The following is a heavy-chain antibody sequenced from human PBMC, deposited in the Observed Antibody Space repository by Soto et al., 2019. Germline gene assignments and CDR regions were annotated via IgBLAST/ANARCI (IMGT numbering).Heavy chain of an antibody. D-gene: IGHD3-3*01. CDR2: IYWDDDK. V-gene: IGHV2-5*02. CDR1: GFSLSTSGVG. J-gene: IGHJ3*02. Sequence: SGPTLVNPTQTLTLTCTSSGFSLSTSGVGVGWIRQPPGKALEWLALIYWDDDKRYSPSLKSRLTITKDTSKNQVVLTMTNTDPVDTGTYYCAHEFRRTIFFAFDIWGQGTMVTVSS. CDR3: AHEFRRTIFFAFDI.